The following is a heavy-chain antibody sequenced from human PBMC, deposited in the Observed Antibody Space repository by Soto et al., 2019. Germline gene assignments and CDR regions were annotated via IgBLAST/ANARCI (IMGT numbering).Heavy chain of an antibody. Sequence: GSLRLSCAASGFTFSSYAMSWVRQAPGKGLEWVSAISGSGGSTYYADSVKGRFTISRDNSKNTLYLQMNSLRAEDTAVYYCAKTRIADQGMDYWGQGTLVTVSS. CDR1: GFTFSSYA. CDR2: ISGSGGST. D-gene: IGHD6-13*01. CDR3: AKTRIADQGMDY. V-gene: IGHV3-23*01. J-gene: IGHJ4*02.